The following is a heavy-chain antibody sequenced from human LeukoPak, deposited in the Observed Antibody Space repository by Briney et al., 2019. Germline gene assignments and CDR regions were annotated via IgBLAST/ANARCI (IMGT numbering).Heavy chain of an antibody. V-gene: IGHV3-64*01. D-gene: IGHD2-2*02. Sequence: GGSLRLSCAAPGFSFSTYTMHWVRQAPGKGLEYVSAITSNGDSKYYASSVKGRFTISRDNYKNTLYLQMGSLTTEDVALYYCAREFCDTNNCYKAALAYWGQGTLVSVSS. J-gene: IGHJ4*02. CDR2: ITSNGDSK. CDR3: AREFCDTNNCYKAALAY. CDR1: GFSFSTYT.